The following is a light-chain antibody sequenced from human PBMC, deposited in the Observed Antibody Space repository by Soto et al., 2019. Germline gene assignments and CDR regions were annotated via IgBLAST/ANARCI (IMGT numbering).Light chain of an antibody. V-gene: IGLV2-14*01. J-gene: IGLJ1*01. CDR1: SSDIGGYNA. CDR2: EVT. Sequence: QSARPEPGSVCGSPGQTITISCTGTSSDIGGYNAVSWYQHHPGKAPKLIIYEVTHRPSGVSDRFSASKSGNTASLAISGLQAEDEADYYCNSFRVSHLYVFGTGTKVTVL. CDR3: NSFRVSHLYV.